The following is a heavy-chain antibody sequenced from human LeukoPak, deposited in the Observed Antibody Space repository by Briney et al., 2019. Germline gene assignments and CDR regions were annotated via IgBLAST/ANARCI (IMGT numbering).Heavy chain of an antibody. CDR1: GGSISSSSYY. CDR3: ARADASLDACDI. V-gene: IGHV4-39*01. J-gene: IGHJ3*02. CDR2: IYYSGST. Sequence: PSETLSLTCTVSGGSISSSSYYWGWIRQPPGKGLEWIGSIYYSGSTYYNPSLKSRVTISVDTSKNQFSLKLSSVTAADTAVYYCARADASLDACDIWGQGTMVTVSS.